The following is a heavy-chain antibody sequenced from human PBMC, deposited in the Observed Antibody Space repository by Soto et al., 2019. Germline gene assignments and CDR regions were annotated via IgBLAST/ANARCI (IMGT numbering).Heavy chain of an antibody. CDR3: VGKDYGAKGSYFEN. Sequence: QLQLQESGSGLVKPSETLSLTCTVSNGSIRSRSSYWGRSRQPPGKALAWIGSIYYIRNTYYKPSIQSGVTISIATSKTPFSLKLNSGTAADTAVYFGVGKDYGAKGSYFENWCQGDVVTVPS. CDR1: NGSIRSRSSY. V-gene: IGHV4-39*01. J-gene: IGHJ4*02. D-gene: IGHD4-17*01. CDR2: IYYIRNT.